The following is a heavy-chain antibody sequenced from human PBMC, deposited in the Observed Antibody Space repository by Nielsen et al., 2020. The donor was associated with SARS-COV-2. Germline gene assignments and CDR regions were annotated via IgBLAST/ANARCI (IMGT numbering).Heavy chain of an antibody. CDR1: GFTFSDYY. CDR2: ISSSSSYT. Sequence: GESLKISCAASGFTFSDYYVSWIRQAPGKGLEWVSYISSSSSYTNYADSVKGRFTISRDNAKNSLYLQMNSLRAEGTAVYYCARDKGYCSSTSCYTSAFDIWGQGTMVTVSS. J-gene: IGHJ3*02. V-gene: IGHV3-11*06. D-gene: IGHD2-2*02. CDR3: ARDKGYCSSTSCYTSAFDI.